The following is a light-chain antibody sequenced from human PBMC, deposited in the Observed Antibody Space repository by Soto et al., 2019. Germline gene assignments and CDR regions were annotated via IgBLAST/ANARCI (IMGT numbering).Light chain of an antibody. CDR2: SAS. J-gene: IGKJ1*01. Sequence: DIHLTQSPSPLSASIGERVTITCRASQDIRSFLNWYQQKPGQAPRLLIYSASSLQTWAPARFSGSGFGTDFTLVISRLDHEDVATYYCQQSNSIPRTFGQGTKVDIK. CDR3: QQSNSIPRT. CDR1: QDIRSF. V-gene: IGKV1-39*01.